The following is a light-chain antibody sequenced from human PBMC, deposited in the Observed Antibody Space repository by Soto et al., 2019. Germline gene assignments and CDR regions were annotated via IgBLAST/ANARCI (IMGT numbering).Light chain of an antibody. J-gene: IGKJ3*01. Sequence: DIQMTQSPSSLSASVGDTVTITCRASQSISTYLNWYQQQPGKAPKLLIYSASSLQSGVPSRFSGSGSGTHFTLTITSLQPEDFATYHCQQSYSAPFTFGPGTKVDIK. CDR3: QQSYSAPFT. CDR1: QSISTY. V-gene: IGKV1-39*01. CDR2: SAS.